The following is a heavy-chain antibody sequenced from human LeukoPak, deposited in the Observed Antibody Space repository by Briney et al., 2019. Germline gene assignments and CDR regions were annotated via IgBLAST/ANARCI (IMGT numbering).Heavy chain of an antibody. D-gene: IGHD1-26*01. CDR2: INPSGGST. V-gene: IGHV1-46*01. CDR1: GYNFADHY. CDR3: ARDLAPVGYYYYYYMDV. J-gene: IGHJ6*03. Sequence: ASVRVSCKASGYNFADHYVHWVRQAPGQGGEWMGIINPSGGSTSYAQKFQGRVTMTRDTSTSTVYMELSSLRSEDTAVYSCARDLAPVGYYYYYYMDVWGKGTTFTVSS.